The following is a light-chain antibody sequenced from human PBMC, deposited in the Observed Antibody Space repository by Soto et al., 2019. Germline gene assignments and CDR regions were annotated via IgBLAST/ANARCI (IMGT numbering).Light chain of an antibody. CDR3: QSYDSSLSGFSV. CDR1: SSNIGAGYD. J-gene: IGLJ1*01. Sequence: QAVVTQPPSVSGAPGQRVTISCTGSSSNIGAGYDVHWYQQLPGTAPKLLIYGNSNRPSGVPDRFSGSKSGTSASLAITGLQAEDEAEYYCQSYDSSLSGFSVFGPGTKVTVL. CDR2: GNS. V-gene: IGLV1-40*01.